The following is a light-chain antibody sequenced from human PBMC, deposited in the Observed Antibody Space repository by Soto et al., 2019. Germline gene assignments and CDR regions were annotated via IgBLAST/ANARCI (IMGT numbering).Light chain of an antibody. Sequence: QSALTQPASVSGSPGQSITISCTGTSSDVGGYNYVSWYQQHPGKAPKLMIYDVSNRPSGVSNRCSGSTSGTTASLTISGRQAADEADYYCSSSTSSSTVVFGGGTKVTVI. CDR2: DVS. V-gene: IGLV2-14*01. CDR1: SSDVGGYNY. J-gene: IGLJ2*01. CDR3: SSSTSSSTVV.